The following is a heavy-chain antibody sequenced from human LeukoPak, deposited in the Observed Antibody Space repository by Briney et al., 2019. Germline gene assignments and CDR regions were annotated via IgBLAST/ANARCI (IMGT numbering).Heavy chain of an antibody. Sequence: GASVKVSCRASGYTFTSYYMHWVRQAPGQGLEWMGIINPSGGSTSYAQKFQGRVTMTRDTSTSTVYMELSSLRSEDTAVYYCARESSSWARGFDPWGQGTLVTVSS. D-gene: IGHD6-13*01. J-gene: IGHJ5*02. V-gene: IGHV1-46*01. CDR3: ARESSSWARGFDP. CDR1: GYTFTSYY. CDR2: INPSGGST.